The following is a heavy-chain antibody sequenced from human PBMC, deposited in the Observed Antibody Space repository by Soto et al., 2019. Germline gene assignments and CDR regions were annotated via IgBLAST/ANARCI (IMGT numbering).Heavy chain of an antibody. CDR2: VNPSDGRA. Sequence: QVDLVQSGAEVKKPGASVKMSCKSSGYRLSNYYMHWVRQAPGQGLEWMGIVNPSDGRANYARKFQGRVTMTWDTSTTTRYMEVNSLRSDATAIYYCARAELIVAGQAFDAWGQGTLVTVSS. CDR1: GYRLSNYY. D-gene: IGHD5-12*01. V-gene: IGHV1-46*01. CDR3: ARAELIVAGQAFDA. J-gene: IGHJ4*02.